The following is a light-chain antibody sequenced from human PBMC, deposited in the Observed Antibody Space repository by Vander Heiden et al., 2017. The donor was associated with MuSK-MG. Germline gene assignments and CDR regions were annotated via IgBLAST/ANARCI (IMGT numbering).Light chain of an antibody. Sequence: DFQMTQSPSSLSASVGDKVTITCRASQDIRSYLAWYQQTPGKVPKLLIYAASTLQPGVPSRFSGSGSGTDFTLTISSLQPEDVATYYCQKDNKAPFTFGHGTKVDIK. V-gene: IGKV1-27*01. CDR1: QDIRSY. J-gene: IGKJ3*01. CDR2: AAS. CDR3: QKDNKAPFT.